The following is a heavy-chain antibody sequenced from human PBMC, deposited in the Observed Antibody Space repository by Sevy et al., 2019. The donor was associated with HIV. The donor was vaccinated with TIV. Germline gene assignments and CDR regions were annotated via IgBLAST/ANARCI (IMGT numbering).Heavy chain of an antibody. Sequence: ASVKVSCKVSGYTLIEFSMHWGRQAPGRGLEWMGGFDPEDAETIYAQRFQGRVTMTEDTSTDTAYMELSSLRSEDTAVYYCATGLPGEYVDCSSCYSDYFAYWGQGTLVTVSS. CDR2: FDPEDAET. V-gene: IGHV1-24*01. CDR1: GYTLIEFS. CDR3: ATGLPGEYVDCSSCYSDYFAY. J-gene: IGHJ4*02. D-gene: IGHD2-15*01.